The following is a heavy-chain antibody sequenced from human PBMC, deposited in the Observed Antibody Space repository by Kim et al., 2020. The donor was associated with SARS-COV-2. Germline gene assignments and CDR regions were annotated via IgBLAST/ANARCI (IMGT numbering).Heavy chain of an antibody. CDR3: ARVPQLTSYGSGSYYNGWNDAFDI. D-gene: IGHD3-10*01. J-gene: IGHJ3*02. CDR1: GGSISSYY. CDR2: IYYSGST. Sequence: SETLSLTCTVSGGSISSYYWSWIRQPPGKGLEWIGYIYYSGSTNYNPSLKSRVTISVDTSKNQFSLKLSSVTAADTAVYYCARVPQLTSYGSGSYYNGWNDAFDIWGQGTMVTVSS. V-gene: IGHV4-59*13.